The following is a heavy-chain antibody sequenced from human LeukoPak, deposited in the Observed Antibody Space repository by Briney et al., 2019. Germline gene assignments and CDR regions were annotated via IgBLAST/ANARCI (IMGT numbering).Heavy chain of an antibody. CDR2: ISAGSSNT. J-gene: IGHJ4*02. D-gene: IGHD1-26*01. V-gene: IGHV3-48*01. CDR1: GFIFDSYG. Sequence: GGSLRLSCSASGFIFDSYGMNWVRQAPGSGLQWVAYISAGSSNTFYADSVKGRFTISRDDADNFLHLQMNSLSAEDTAVYYCARSAVQANTPFYFDFWGQGALVTVSS. CDR3: ARSAVQANTPFYFDF.